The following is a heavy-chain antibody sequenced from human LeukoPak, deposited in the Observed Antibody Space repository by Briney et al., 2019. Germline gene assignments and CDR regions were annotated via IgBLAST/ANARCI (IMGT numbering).Heavy chain of an antibody. J-gene: IGHJ6*03. CDR2: IYHSGST. V-gene: IGHV4-59*01. CDR3: ARRVGWPTTTYYYMDV. CDR1: GGSITDFY. Sequence: SETLSLNCSVSGGSITDFYWSWLRQSPGNGLEYIVYIYHSGSTNYNPSLKSRVTISLDTSSNNFFLKMTSVSASDAAVYYCARRVGWPTTTYYYMDVWGKGTTVTIS. D-gene: IGHD6-19*01.